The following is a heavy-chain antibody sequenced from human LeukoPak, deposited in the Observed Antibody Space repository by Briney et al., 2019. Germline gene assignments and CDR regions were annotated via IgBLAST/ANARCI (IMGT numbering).Heavy chain of an antibody. V-gene: IGHV3-21*01. CDR2: ISSSSSYI. J-gene: IGHJ4*02. Sequence: PGGSLRLSCAASGFTFISYSMNWVRQAPGQGLEWVSSISSSSSYIHYADSVKGRFTISRDNAKNSLYLQMNSLRAEDTAVYYCARVGDSSGYIPYFFDYWGQGTLVTVSS. CDR1: GFTFISYS. CDR3: ARVGDSSGYIPYFFDY. D-gene: IGHD3-22*01.